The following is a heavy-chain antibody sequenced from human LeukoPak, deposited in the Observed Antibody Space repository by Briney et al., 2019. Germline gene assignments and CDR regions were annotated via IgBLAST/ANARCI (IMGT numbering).Heavy chain of an antibody. Sequence: PGGSLRLSCAASGFTFSSYGMHWVRPAPGKGLEWVAVIWYDGSNKYYADSVKGRFTISRDNAKNSLYLQMNSLRAEDTAVYYCARGGYCSSTSCYWGQGTLVTVSS. CDR2: IWYDGSNK. CDR1: GFTFSSYG. J-gene: IGHJ4*02. CDR3: ARGGYCSSTSCY. D-gene: IGHD2-2*01. V-gene: IGHV3-33*01.